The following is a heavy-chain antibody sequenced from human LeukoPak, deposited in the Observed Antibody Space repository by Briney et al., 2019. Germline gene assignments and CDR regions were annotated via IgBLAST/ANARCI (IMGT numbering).Heavy chain of an antibody. D-gene: IGHD6-19*01. CDR3: ARRYTIAVADNWWGDAFDI. CDR1: GGSISSISYY. V-gene: IGHV4-61*05. J-gene: IGHJ3*02. Sequence: SETLSLTCTVSGGSISSISYYWGWIRQPPGKGLEWIGYIYYSGSTNYNPSLKSRVTISVDTSKNQFSLKLSSVTAADTAVYYCARRYTIAVADNWWGDAFDIWGQGTMVTVSS. CDR2: IYYSGST.